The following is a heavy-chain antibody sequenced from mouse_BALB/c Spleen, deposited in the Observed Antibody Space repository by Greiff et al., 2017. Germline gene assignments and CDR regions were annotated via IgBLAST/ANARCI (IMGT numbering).Heavy chain of an antibody. CDR1: GDSITSGY. Sequence: EVKLQQSGPSLVKPSQTLSLTCSVTGDSITSGYWNWIRKFPGNKLEYMGYISYSGSTYYNPSLKSRISITRDTSKNQYYLQLNSVTTEDTATYYCARFDSSGYVGHFDYWGQGTTLTVSS. V-gene: IGHV3-8*02. CDR2: ISYSGST. J-gene: IGHJ2*01. D-gene: IGHD3-2*01. CDR3: ARFDSSGYVGHFDY.